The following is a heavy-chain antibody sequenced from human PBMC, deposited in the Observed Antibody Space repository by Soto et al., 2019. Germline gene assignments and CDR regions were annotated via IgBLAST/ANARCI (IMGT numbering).Heavy chain of an antibody. CDR1: GFTFSTSA. V-gene: IGHV3-23*01. Sequence: GGSLRLSCAASGFTFSTSAMAWVRQAPGKGLEWVSAISGSGITTNYADSVKGRFTISRDNSKNAQYLQMNSLRVEDTAVYYCAKAHRVSYWGQGTLVTVSS. D-gene: IGHD2-8*01. J-gene: IGHJ4*02. CDR3: AKAHRVSY. CDR2: ISGSGITT.